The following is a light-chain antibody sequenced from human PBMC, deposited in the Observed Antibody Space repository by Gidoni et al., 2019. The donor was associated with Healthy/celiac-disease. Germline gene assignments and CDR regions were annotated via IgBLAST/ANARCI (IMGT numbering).Light chain of an antibody. CDR1: KSVLYSSNNKNY. J-gene: IGKJ3*01. V-gene: IGKV4-1*01. CDR2: WAS. CDR3: QQYYSTPLT. Sequence: DIVMTQSPGSLAVSLGERATINCKSSKSVLYSSNNKNYLAWYQQKPGQPPKLLIYWASTRESGVPDRFSGSGSGTDFTLTISSLQAEDVAVYYCQQYYSTPLTFGPGTKVEIK.